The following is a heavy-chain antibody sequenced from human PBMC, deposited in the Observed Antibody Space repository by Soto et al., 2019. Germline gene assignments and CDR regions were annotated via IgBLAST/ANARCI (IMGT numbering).Heavy chain of an antibody. D-gene: IGHD1-1*01. CDR2: ISSSGTGT. V-gene: IGHV3-48*03. Sequence: PGGSLRLSCAASGFTFSSYEMHWVRQAPGKGLEWISYISSSGTGTYYADSVRGRFTMSRDKTKNSVSLQMYSLRAEDTAIYYCVRDLNEHLEADAIREDNWGQRNQVTVS. CDR1: GFTFSSYE. J-gene: IGHJ4*02. CDR3: VRDLNEHLEADAIREDN.